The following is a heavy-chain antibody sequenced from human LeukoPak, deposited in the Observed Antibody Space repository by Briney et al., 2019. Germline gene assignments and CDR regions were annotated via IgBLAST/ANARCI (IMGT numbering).Heavy chain of an antibody. CDR2: MTGGGAT. J-gene: IGHJ4*02. V-gene: IGHV3-23*01. CDR1: GFSFNKYA. Sequence: GGSLRLSCVGSGFSFNKYAASWVRQAPGKGLEWVAGMTGGGATYHADSVKGRFVISRDNSKNTLYLQMNSLRAEDTAVYYCAKEASSGNFVTIDCWGQGALVTVSS. D-gene: IGHD1-26*01. CDR3: AKEASSGNFVTIDC.